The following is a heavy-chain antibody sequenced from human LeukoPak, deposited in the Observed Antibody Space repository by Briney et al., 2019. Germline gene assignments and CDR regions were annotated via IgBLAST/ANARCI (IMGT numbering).Heavy chain of an antibody. Sequence: GRSLRLSCAASGFTFSSYGMHWVRQAPGKGLEWVAVIWYDGSNKYYADSVKGRFTISRDNSKNTLYLQMNSLRAEDTAVYYCARTYYYDSSGYLGAVDYWGQGTLVTVSS. CDR2: IWYDGSNK. D-gene: IGHD3-22*01. CDR3: ARTYYYDSSGYLGAVDY. J-gene: IGHJ4*02. V-gene: IGHV3-33*01. CDR1: GFTFSSYG.